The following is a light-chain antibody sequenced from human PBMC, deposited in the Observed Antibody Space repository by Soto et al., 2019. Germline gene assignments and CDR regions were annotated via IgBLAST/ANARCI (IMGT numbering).Light chain of an antibody. CDR2: GAS. V-gene: IGKV3-20*01. CDR1: QSVSSSY. CDR3: QQCGSSPWT. J-gene: IGKJ1*01. Sequence: EIVLTQSPGTLSLSPGERATLSCRASQSVSSSYLAWYQQKPGQAPRPLIYGASSRATGIPDRFSGSGSGTDFTLTISRLEPEDFAVYYCQQCGSSPWTFGQGTKVDI.